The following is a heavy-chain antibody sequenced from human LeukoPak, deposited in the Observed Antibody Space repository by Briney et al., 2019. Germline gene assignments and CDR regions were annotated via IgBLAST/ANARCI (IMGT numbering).Heavy chain of an antibody. CDR1: GFSFGSYW. D-gene: IGHD2-15*01. CDR2: MKHDGIEK. J-gene: IGHJ4*02. Sequence: GGSLRLSCVASGFSFGSYWMAWVRQAPGKGLEWVANMKHDGIEKYHVDSVKGRFTISRDNSKNTLYLQMNSLRVEDTAVYYCAKDWDMAPGYWGQGTLVTVSS. V-gene: IGHV3-7*05. CDR3: AKDWDMAPGY.